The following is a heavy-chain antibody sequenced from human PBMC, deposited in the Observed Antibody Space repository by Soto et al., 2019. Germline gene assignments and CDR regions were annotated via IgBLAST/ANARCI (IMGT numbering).Heavy chain of an antibody. CDR1: GDSINSGDYY. CDR3: ARGLYYCGMDV. Sequence: QVQLQESGPGLVKPSQTLSLTCTVSGDSINSGDYYWSWIRQPPGKGLEWIGYIYYSGTTYSNPSLRSRVTMSVGTSRNQLSLKLRSVTAADTAVYYCARGLYYCGMDVWGQGTTVTVSS. V-gene: IGHV4-30-4*01. CDR2: IYYSGTT. J-gene: IGHJ6*02.